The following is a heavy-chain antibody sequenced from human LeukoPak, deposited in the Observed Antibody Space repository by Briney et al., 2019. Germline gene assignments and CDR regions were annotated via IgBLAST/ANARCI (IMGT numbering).Heavy chain of an antibody. D-gene: IGHD6-19*01. CDR2: IYYSGST. CDR3: ARHTGSGWHFDY. CDR1: GGSMSSSSYY. V-gene: IGHV4-39*01. J-gene: IGHJ4*02. Sequence: SETLSLTCGVSGGSMSSSSYYWGWIRQPPGKGLEWIGSIYYSGSTYYNPSLKSRVTISVDTSKNHFSLKLSSVTAADTAVYYCARHTGSGWHFDYWGQGTLVTVSS.